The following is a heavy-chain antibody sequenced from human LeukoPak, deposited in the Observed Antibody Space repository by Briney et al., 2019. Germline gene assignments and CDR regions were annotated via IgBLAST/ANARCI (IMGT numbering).Heavy chain of an antibody. CDR3: ARSKRQYQLLGPHWFDP. V-gene: IGHV3-21*01. D-gene: IGHD2-2*01. CDR2: ISSSSSYK. J-gene: IGHJ5*02. CDR1: GFTFSSYS. Sequence: PGGSVRLSCAASGFTFSSYSMNWVRQASGKGLEWVSSISSSSSYKYYADSVKGRFTISRDNAKNSLYLQMNSLRAEDTAVYYCARSKRQYQLLGPHWFDPWGQGTLVTVSS.